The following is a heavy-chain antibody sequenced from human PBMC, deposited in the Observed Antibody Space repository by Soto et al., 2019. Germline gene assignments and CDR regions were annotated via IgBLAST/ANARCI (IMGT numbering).Heavy chain of an antibody. CDR1: GGTFSSYA. V-gene: IGHV1-69*05. CDR2: IIPIFGTA. Sequence: SVKVSCKASGGTFSSYAISWVRQAPGQGLEWMGGIIPIFGTANYAQKFQGRVTMTRDTSTSTVYMELSSLRSEDTAVYYCARDLYYYDSSGPFYYFDYWGQGTLVTVSS. CDR3: ARDLYYYDSSGPFYYFDY. D-gene: IGHD3-22*01. J-gene: IGHJ4*02.